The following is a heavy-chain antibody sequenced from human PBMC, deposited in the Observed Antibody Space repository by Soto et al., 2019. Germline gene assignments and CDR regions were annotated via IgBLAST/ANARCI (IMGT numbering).Heavy chain of an antibody. V-gene: IGHV4-30-4*01. D-gene: IGHD2-21*02. CDR1: GGSISSGDYY. J-gene: IGHJ4*02. Sequence: SETLSLTCTVSGGSISSGDYYRSWIRQPPGKGLEWIGYIYYSGSTYYNPSLKSRVTISVDTSKNQFSLKLSSVTAADTAVYYCARAWAENIVVVTATPGYYFDYWRQGTLVTASS. CDR3: ARAWAENIVVVTATPGYYFDY. CDR2: IYYSGST.